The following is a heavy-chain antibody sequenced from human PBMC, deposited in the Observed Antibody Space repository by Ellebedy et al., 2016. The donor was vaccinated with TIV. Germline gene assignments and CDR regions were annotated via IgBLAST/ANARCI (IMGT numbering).Heavy chain of an antibody. J-gene: IGHJ4*02. D-gene: IGHD6-19*01. Sequence: GESLKISCAASGFTFSSYSMNWVRQAPGKGLEWVSHISLSSSTIYYADSVKGRFTISRDNAKNSLYLQMNTLRAEDTAVYYCARVPLDGAVAGTVEVAFDYWGQGTLVTVSS. CDR3: ARVPLDGAVAGTVEVAFDY. CDR1: GFTFSSYS. V-gene: IGHV3-48*04. CDR2: ISLSSSTI.